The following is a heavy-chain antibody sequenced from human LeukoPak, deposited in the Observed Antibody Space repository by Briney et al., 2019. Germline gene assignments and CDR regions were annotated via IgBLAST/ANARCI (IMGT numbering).Heavy chain of an antibody. Sequence: PGGSLRLSCAASGFIFRNYWMHWVRQAPGKGLVWVARINPNGRTTTYTDSVKGRFTISRGNAKNTLYLQMNSLRAEDTAVYYCARGPQKNGHSSGYPGYFDYWGQGTLVTVSS. V-gene: IGHV3-74*01. CDR2: INPNGRTT. CDR1: GFIFRNYW. J-gene: IGHJ4*02. D-gene: IGHD3-22*01. CDR3: ARGPQKNGHSSGYPGYFDY.